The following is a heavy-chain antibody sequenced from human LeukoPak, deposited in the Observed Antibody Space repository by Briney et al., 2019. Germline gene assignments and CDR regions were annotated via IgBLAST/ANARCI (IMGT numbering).Heavy chain of an antibody. V-gene: IGHV3-13*01. CDR2: IGTAGDT. Sequence: PGGSLRLSCAASGFTFSSYDMHWVRQATGKGLEWVSAIGTAGDTYYPGSVKGRFTISRENAKNSLYLQMNSLRAGDTAVYYCAREYDSSGFDPWGQGTLVTVSS. CDR3: AREYDSSGFDP. CDR1: GFTFSSYD. J-gene: IGHJ5*02. D-gene: IGHD3-22*01.